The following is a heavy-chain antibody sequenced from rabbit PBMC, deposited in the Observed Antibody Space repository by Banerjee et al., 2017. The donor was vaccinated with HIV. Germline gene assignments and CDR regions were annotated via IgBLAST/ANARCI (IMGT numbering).Heavy chain of an antibody. D-gene: IGHD6-1*01. CDR1: GFTLSSYY. CDR3: ARGAGADGYGYAYYGMDL. J-gene: IGHJ6*01. V-gene: IGHV1S40*01. CDR2: IYIGNSDST. Sequence: QSLEESRGGLVQPEGSLTLTCKASGFTLSSYYMCWVRQAPGKGLEWIACIYIGNSDSTYYASWAKGRFTISKTSSTTVTLQMTSLTAADTATYFCARGAGADGYGYAYYGMDLRGPGTLVTVS.